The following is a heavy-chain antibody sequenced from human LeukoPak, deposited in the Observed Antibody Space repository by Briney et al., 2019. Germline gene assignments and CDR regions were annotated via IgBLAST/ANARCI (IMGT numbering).Heavy chain of an antibody. Sequence: GGSLRLSCAASGFTFSSYAMSWVRQARGKGVEWVSAISGSGGSTYYADSAKGRFTISRDNSKNTLYLQMNSLRAEDTAVYYCAKDRVAVAGTGRADYYYYYMDVWGKGTTVTVSS. CDR3: AKDRVAVAGTGRADYYYYYMDV. CDR1: GFTFSSYA. J-gene: IGHJ6*03. V-gene: IGHV3-23*01. D-gene: IGHD6-19*01. CDR2: ISGSGGST.